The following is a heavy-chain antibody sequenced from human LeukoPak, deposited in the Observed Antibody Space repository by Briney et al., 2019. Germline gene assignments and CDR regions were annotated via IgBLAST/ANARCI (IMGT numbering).Heavy chain of an antibody. CDR3: ARHPDGSLSLDY. CDR2: ITNNARDT. D-gene: IGHD1-26*01. CDR1: GFTFSNYA. V-gene: IGHV3-23*01. Sequence: PGGSLRLSCAASGFTFSNYAMNWVRQAPGKRLEWVSSITNNARDTYFADSVKGRFTVSRDNSGNTLYLQMNSLRADDTAIYYCARHPDGSLSLDYWGQGTLVTVSS. J-gene: IGHJ4*02.